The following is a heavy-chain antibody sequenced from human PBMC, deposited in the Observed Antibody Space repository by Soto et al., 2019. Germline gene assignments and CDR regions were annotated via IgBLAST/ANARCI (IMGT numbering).Heavy chain of an antibody. Sequence: ASVKVSCKASGYTFTSYGISWVRQAPGQGLEWMGWISAYNGNTNYAQKLQGRVTMTTDTSTSTAYMELRSLRSDDTAVYYCARGDDNSSSWYLIAYYWGQGTLVTVSS. D-gene: IGHD6-13*01. V-gene: IGHV1-18*01. CDR1: GYTFTSYG. J-gene: IGHJ4*02. CDR2: ISAYNGNT. CDR3: ARGDDNSSSWYLIAYY.